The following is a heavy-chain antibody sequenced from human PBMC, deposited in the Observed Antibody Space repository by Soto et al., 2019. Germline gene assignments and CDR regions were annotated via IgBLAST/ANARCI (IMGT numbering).Heavy chain of an antibody. V-gene: IGHV3-15*01. CDR3: TTLGVRVLINF. CDR2: IKSKTEGWTP. CDR1: GFTFSNAW. Sequence: EVQLVESGGGLVKPGGSLRLSCAASGFTFSNAWMSWVRQAPGKGLEWVGRIKSKTEGWTPDYAAPVNGRFTISREDSQNPRHLQMNSLKTEDTAVYYCTTLGVRVLINFWGKGTLVTVSS. J-gene: IGHJ4*02. D-gene: IGHD3-10*01.